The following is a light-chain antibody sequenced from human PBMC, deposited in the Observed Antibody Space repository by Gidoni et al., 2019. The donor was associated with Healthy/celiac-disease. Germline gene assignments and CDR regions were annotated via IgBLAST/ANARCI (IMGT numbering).Light chain of an antibody. Sequence: DIVMTQSPLSLPVTPGGPASITCRSSQSLLHSNGYNYLDWYLQKPGQSPQLLIYLGSNRASGVPDRFSGSGSGTDFTLKISRVEAEDVGVYYCMQALQTPPLTFXGXTKVEIK. V-gene: IGKV2-28*01. J-gene: IGKJ4*01. CDR1: QSLLHSNGYNY. CDR2: LGS. CDR3: MQALQTPPLT.